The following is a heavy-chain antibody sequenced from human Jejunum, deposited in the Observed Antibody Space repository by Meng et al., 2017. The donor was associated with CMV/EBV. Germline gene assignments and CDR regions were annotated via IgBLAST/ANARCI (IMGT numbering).Heavy chain of an antibody. V-gene: IGHV4-39*07. CDR3: LRGSGGSV. J-gene: IGHJ1*01. D-gene: IGHD3-10*01. CDR1: GGSISSRSYY. Sequence: QLQLQESGPGLAKPSETLSLTCTVSGGSISSRSYYWGWIRQPPGKGLEWIGSIYYSGSTYYNPSLKSRVTISVDTSKNQFFLKLSSVTAADAAVYHCLRGSGGSVWGQGTLVTVSS. CDR2: IYYSGST.